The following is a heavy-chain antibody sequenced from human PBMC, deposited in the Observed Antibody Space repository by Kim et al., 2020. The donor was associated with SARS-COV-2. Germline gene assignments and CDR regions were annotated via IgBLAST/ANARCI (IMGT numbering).Heavy chain of an antibody. J-gene: IGHJ3*02. D-gene: IGHD3-9*01. Sequence: SETLSLTCAVYGGSFSGYYWSWIRQPPGKGLEWIGEINHSGSTNYNPSLKSRVTISVETSKNQLSLKLSSVTAADTAVYYCARSSTVIDWPSDAFDIWGQGTMVTVSS. CDR2: INHSGST. CDR3: ARSSTVIDWPSDAFDI. CDR1: GGSFSGYY. V-gene: IGHV4-34*01.